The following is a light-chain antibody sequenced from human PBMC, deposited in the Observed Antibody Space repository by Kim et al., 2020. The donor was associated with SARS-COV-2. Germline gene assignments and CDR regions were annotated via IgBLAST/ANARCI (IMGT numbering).Light chain of an antibody. Sequence: LGQAVKITFTRDSLRSLYASWYQQKPGQAPVLVIYGKNNRPSGIPDRFSGSSSGNTASLTITGAQAEDEADYYCNSRDSSGNHLGVFGGGTQLTVL. V-gene: IGLV3-19*01. J-gene: IGLJ3*02. CDR1: SLRSLY. CDR3: NSRDSSGNHLGV. CDR2: GKN.